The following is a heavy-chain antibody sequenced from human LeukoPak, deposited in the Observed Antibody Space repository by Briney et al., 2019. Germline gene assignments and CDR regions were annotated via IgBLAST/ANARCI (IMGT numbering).Heavy chain of an antibody. CDR1: GGTFSTYA. J-gene: IGHJ4*02. D-gene: IGHD4-11*01. Sequence: SVNVSYKAFGGTFSTYAFSWLRQAPGQGLEWLGGIVPIFRTVNYAQKFQERVTITTDESTSTAYMELSSLRSEDTAVYYCARDLVGDYRDSNFFLFDYWGQGTLVTVSS. V-gene: IGHV1-69*05. CDR2: IVPIFRTV. CDR3: ARDLVGDYRDSNFFLFDY.